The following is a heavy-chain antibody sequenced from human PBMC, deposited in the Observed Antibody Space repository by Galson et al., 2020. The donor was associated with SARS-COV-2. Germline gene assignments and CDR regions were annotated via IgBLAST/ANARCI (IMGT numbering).Heavy chain of an antibody. J-gene: IGHJ4*02. D-gene: IGHD1-26*01. V-gene: IGHV4-59*08. Sequence: ETSETLSLTCNVSGGSISSYYWSWIRQPPGKGLEWIEYIYSSGSTNYNPSLKSRVTISVDTSKNQFSLKLSSVTAADTAVYYCARLQVGAFDYWGQGTLVTVSS. CDR1: GGSISSYY. CDR2: IYSSGST. CDR3: ARLQVGAFDY.